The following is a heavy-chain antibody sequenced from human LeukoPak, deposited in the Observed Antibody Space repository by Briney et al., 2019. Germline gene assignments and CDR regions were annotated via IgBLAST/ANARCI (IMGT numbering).Heavy chain of an antibody. CDR2: ISYDGSNK. CDR3: ARDRGQQLALFYF. Sequence: GGSLRLSCAASGFTFSSYALHWVRQAPGKGLEWVAVISYDGSNKYYADSVRGRFTISRDNSKNTLYLQMNSPRADDTAVYYCARDRGQQLALFYFWGQGTLVTVSS. D-gene: IGHD6-13*01. J-gene: IGHJ4*02. V-gene: IGHV3-30-3*01. CDR1: GFTFSSYA.